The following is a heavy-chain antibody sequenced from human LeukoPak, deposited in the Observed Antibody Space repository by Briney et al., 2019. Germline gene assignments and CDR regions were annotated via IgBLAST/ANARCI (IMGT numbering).Heavy chain of an antibody. J-gene: IGHJ3*02. CDR1: GFNFNTYT. CDR3: ARLSSWVFEI. Sequence: GGSLRLSCAASGFNFNTYTMNWVRQAPGKGLEWVSSISSDSSYIYYADAVHGRFTVSRDNAKYSLYLQMNSLRAEDTAVYFCARLSSWVFEIWGQGTMVTVSS. CDR2: ISSDSSYI. D-gene: IGHD3-16*01. V-gene: IGHV3-21*01.